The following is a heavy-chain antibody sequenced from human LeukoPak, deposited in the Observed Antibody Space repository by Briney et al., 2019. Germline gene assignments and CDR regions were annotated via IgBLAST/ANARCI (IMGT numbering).Heavy chain of an antibody. D-gene: IGHD3-10*01. CDR3: ARGTLRRYGSGSYYFDY. V-gene: IGHV1-2*02. Sequence: ASVKVSCKASGYTFTGYYMHWVRQAPGQGLEWMGWINPNSGGTNYAQKSQGRVTMTRDTSISTAYMELSRLRSDDTAVYYCARGTLRRYGSGSYYFDYWGQGTLVTVSS. J-gene: IGHJ4*02. CDR2: INPNSGGT. CDR1: GYTFTGYY.